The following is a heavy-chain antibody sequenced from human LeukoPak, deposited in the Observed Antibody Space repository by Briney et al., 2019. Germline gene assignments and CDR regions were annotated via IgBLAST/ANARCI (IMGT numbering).Heavy chain of an antibody. CDR1: GFTFSSYS. D-gene: IGHD3-9*01. V-gene: IGHV3-48*02. CDR2: ISSSSSTI. Sequence: GGSLRLSCAASGFTFSSYSMNWVRQASGKGLEWVSYISSSSSTIYYADSVKGRFTISRDNAKNSLYLQMNSLRDEDTAVYYCARDGTYYDILTGYYSVDAFDIWGQGTMVTVSS. J-gene: IGHJ3*02. CDR3: ARDGTYYDILTGYYSVDAFDI.